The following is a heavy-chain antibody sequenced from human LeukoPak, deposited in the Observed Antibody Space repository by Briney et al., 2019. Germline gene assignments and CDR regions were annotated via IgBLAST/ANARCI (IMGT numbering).Heavy chain of an antibody. D-gene: IGHD6-13*01. J-gene: IGHJ2*01. Sequence: PGGSLRLSCAASGFTFSSYDMHWVRQATGKGLEWVSSIGIVGDTYYAGSVKGRFTVSRENAKNSFYLQMNSLRAGDTAVYYCTRDRRIAAAGTRGGWYFDLWGRGTLVTVSS. CDR2: IGIVGDT. CDR3: TRDRRIAAAGTRGGWYFDL. V-gene: IGHV3-13*01. CDR1: GFTFSSYD.